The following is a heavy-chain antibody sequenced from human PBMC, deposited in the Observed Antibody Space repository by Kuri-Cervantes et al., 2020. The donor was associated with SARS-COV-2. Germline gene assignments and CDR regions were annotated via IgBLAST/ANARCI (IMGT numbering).Heavy chain of an antibody. V-gene: IGHV1-8*02. CDR2: MNPNSGNT. CDR1: GYTFTSYD. CDR3: ARGVHKGCSSTSCYSLLRGYYYYYMDV. J-gene: IGHJ6*03. Sequence: ASVKVSCKASGYTFTSYDINWVRQATGQGLEWMGWMNPNSGNTGYAQKFQGRVTMTRNTSISTAYMELSSLRSEDTAVYYCARGVHKGCSSTSCYSLLRGYYYYYMDVWGKGTTVTVSS. D-gene: IGHD2-2*02.